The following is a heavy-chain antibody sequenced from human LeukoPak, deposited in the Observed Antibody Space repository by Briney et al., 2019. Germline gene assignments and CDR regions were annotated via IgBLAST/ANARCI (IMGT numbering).Heavy chain of an antibody. J-gene: IGHJ3*02. Sequence: GGSLRLSCAASRFTFSSYAMSWVRQAPGKGLEWVSAISGSGGSTYYADSVKGRFTISRVNSKNTLYLQMNSLRAEDTAVYYCAKDGGYSYGWRKAFDIWGQGTMVTVSS. D-gene: IGHD5-18*01. CDR1: RFTFSSYA. CDR2: ISGSGGST. CDR3: AKDGGYSYGWRKAFDI. V-gene: IGHV3-23*01.